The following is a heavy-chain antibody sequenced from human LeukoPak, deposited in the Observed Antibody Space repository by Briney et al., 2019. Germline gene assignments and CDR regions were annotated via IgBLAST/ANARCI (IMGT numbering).Heavy chain of an antibody. CDR3: ARVPGQGRGCSSTSCVNDY. CDR2: INPNSGGT. Sequence: ASVKVSCKASGYTFTGYYMHWVRQAPGQGLGWMGWINPNSGGTNYAQKFQGRVTMTRDTSISTAYMELSRLRSDDTAVYYCARVPGQGRGCSSTSCVNDYWGQGTLVTVSS. V-gene: IGHV1-2*02. D-gene: IGHD2-2*01. J-gene: IGHJ4*02. CDR1: GYTFTGYY.